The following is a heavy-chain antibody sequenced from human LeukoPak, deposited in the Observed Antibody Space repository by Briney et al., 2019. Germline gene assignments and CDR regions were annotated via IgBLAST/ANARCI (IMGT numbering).Heavy chain of an antibody. CDR1: GYTFTSYY. Sequence: ASVKVSCKASGYTFTSYYMHWVRQAPGQGLEWMGIINPSGGSTSYAQKFQGRVTMTRDMSTSTVYMELSSLRSEDTAVYYCARGIVGATTLAPYYYYYYMDVWGKGTTVTVSS. J-gene: IGHJ6*03. CDR3: ARGIVGATTLAPYYYYYYMDV. V-gene: IGHV1-46*01. CDR2: INPSGGST. D-gene: IGHD1-26*01.